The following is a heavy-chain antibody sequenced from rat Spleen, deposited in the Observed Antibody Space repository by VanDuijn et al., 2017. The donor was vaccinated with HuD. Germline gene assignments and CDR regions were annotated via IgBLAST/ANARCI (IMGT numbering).Heavy chain of an antibody. CDR2: ISYEGSST. D-gene: IGHD1-6*01. J-gene: IGHJ2*01. CDR1: GFTFSNYF. Sequence: EVQLVESGGGLVQPGGSLKLSCAASGFTFSNYFMAWVRQAPTKGLEWVASISYEGSSTYYGDSVKGRFTISRDNAESSLYLQMDSLRSEDTATYYCTRDRILRSTGFDYWGQGVMVTVSS. V-gene: IGHV5-20*01. CDR3: TRDRILRSTGFDY.